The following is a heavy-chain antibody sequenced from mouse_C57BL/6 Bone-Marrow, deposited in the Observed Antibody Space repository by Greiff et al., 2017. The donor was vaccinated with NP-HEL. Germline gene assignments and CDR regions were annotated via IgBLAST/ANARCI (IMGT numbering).Heavy chain of an antibody. D-gene: IGHD4-1*01. CDR2: INPSSGYT. CDR3: ARYWDGYAMDY. J-gene: IGHJ4*01. CDR1: GYTFTSYT. Sequence: QVQLQQSGAELARPGASVKMSCKASGYTFTSYTMHWVKQRPGQGLEWIGYINPSSGYTKYNQKFKDKATLTADKSSSTAYMQLSSLTSEDSAVYYCARYWDGYAMDYWGQGTSVTVSS. V-gene: IGHV1-4*01.